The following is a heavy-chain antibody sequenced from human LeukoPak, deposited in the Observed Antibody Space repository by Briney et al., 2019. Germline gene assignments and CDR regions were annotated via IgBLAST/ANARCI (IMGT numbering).Heavy chain of an antibody. Sequence: SETLSLTCTVSGGSISSYYWSWIRQPAGKGLEWIGRIYTSGSTNYNPSLKSRVTMSVDTSKNQFSLKLSSVTAADTAVYYCARVVGAGFGELSFFDYWGQGTLVTVSS. D-gene: IGHD3-10*01. CDR3: ARVVGAGFGELSFFDY. CDR1: GGSISSYY. V-gene: IGHV4-4*07. CDR2: IYTSGST. J-gene: IGHJ4*02.